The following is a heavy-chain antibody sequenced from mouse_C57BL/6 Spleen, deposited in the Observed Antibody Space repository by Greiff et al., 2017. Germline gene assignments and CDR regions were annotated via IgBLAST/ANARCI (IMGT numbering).Heavy chain of an antibody. Sequence: QVQLQQPGAELVKPGASVKMSCKASGYTFTSYWITWVKQRPGQGLEWIGDIYPGSGRTNYNEKFKSKATLTVDTSSSTAYMQLSSLTSEDSAVYYCARGAYSNYAWYFDVWGTGTTVTVSA. V-gene: IGHV1-55*01. CDR3: ARGAYSNYAWYFDV. CDR2: IYPGSGRT. CDR1: GYTFTSYW. J-gene: IGHJ1*03. D-gene: IGHD2-5*01.